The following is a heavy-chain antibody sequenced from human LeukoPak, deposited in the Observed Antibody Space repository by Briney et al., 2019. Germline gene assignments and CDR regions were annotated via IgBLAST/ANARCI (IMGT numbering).Heavy chain of an antibody. Sequence: SETLSLTCTVSGGSINYYYWSWIRQPPGKGLEWIGYIYYSGSTNYNPPLKSRVTISVDTSKNQFSLKLSSVTAADTAVYYRARVRRPGQWLAANYFDYWGQGTLVTVSS. CDR1: GGSINYYY. J-gene: IGHJ4*02. V-gene: IGHV4-59*01. CDR3: ARVRRPGQWLAANYFDY. CDR2: IYYSGST. D-gene: IGHD6-19*01.